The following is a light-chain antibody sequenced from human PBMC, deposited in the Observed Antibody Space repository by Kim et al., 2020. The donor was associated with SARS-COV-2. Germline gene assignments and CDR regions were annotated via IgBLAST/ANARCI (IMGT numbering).Light chain of an antibody. CDR1: SIGSKS. Sequence: GKPARITCGGNSIGSKSVHWYQQKPGQAPVLVINYDSDRPSGIPERFSGSNSGNTATLTISRVEAGDEADYYCQVWDSSSDHRVVFGGGTQLTVL. CDR2: YDS. J-gene: IGLJ2*01. CDR3: QVWDSSSDHRVV. V-gene: IGLV3-21*04.